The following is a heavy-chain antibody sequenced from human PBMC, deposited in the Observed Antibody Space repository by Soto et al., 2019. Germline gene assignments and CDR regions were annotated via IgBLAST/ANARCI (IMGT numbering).Heavy chain of an antibody. J-gene: IGHJ4*02. D-gene: IGHD3-16*01. CDR2: IYGSGGT. CDR3: AREGASSYASRHFDN. V-gene: IGHV4-4*07. CDR1: GGSMFSYY. Sequence: PSDNLPVTCTVSGGSMFSYYWSWIRQPAGKGLEWIARIYGSGGTNYNPSLKSRVTMSLDTSKNKFSLRLTSVTVADTAVYYCAREGASSYASRHFDNWGPGTLVTVS.